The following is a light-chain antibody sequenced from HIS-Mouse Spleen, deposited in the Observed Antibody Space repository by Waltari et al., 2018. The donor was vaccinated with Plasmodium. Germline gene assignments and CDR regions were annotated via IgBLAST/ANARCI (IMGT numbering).Light chain of an antibody. CDR1: SSDVGGYNY. CDR2: DVS. V-gene: IGLV2-14*03. J-gene: IGLJ2*01. Sequence: QSALTQPASVSGSPGQSITISCTGTSSDVGGYNYVPWYQQHPGKAPKLRIYDVSNRPSGVSKRFSGSKSGNTASLTISGLQAEDEADYYCSSYTSSSTLVFGGGTKLTVL. CDR3: SSYTSSSTLV.